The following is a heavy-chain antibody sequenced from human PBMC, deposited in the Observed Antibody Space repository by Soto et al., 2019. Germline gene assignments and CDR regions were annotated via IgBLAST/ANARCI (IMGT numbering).Heavy chain of an antibody. D-gene: IGHD6-6*01. Sequence: GASVKVSCKASGYTFTSYYMHWVRQAPGQGLEWMGIINPSGGSTSYAQKFQGRVTMTRDTSTSTVYMELSSLRSEDTAVYYCARDGIIAARPGFFDCWGQGTLVTVSS. CDR2: INPSGGST. V-gene: IGHV1-46*01. J-gene: IGHJ4*02. CDR1: GYTFTSYY. CDR3: ARDGIIAARPGFFDC.